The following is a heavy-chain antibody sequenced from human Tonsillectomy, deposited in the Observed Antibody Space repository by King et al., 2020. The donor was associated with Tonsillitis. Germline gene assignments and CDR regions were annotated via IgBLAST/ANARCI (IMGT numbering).Heavy chain of an antibody. D-gene: IGHD6-19*01. J-gene: IGHJ4*02. Sequence: VQLVESGAEVKKSGASVKVSCKASGYTFTSFGISWVRQAPGQGLEWMGWISGYNGNTNYAQKLQDRVTMTTDTSTSTAYMELRSLRSDDTAVYYCARDHRVISVAVGIGYWGQGTLVTVSS. CDR3: ARDHRVISVAVGIGY. CDR2: ISGYNGNT. CDR1: GYTFTSFG. V-gene: IGHV1-18*01.